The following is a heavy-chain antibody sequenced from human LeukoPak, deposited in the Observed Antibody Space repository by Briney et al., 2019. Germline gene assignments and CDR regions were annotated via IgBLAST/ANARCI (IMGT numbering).Heavy chain of an antibody. J-gene: IGHJ4*02. CDR2: ISGSGGST. D-gene: IGHD6-13*01. Sequence: PGGSLRLSCAASGFTFSSYAMSWVRQAPGKGLEWVSAISGSGGSTYYADSVKGRFTISRDNSKNTLYLQMNSLRAEDTAVYHCARAAAAPISSFDYWGQGTLVTVSS. CDR1: GFTFSSYA. V-gene: IGHV3-23*01. CDR3: ARAAAAPISSFDY.